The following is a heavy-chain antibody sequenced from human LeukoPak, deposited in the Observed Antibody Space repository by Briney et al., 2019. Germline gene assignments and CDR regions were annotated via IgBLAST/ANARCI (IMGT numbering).Heavy chain of an antibody. V-gene: IGHV3-7*01. CDR3: ARVLGYDYVWGSYRLPIDY. CDR1: GFTFSSYW. D-gene: IGHD3-16*02. Sequence: PGGSLRLSCAASGFTFSSYWMSWVRQAPGKGLEWVANIKQDGSEKYYVDSVKGRFTISRDNAKNSLYLQMNSLRAEDTAVYYRARVLGYDYVWGSYRLPIDYWGQGTLVTVSS. CDR2: IKQDGSEK. J-gene: IGHJ4*02.